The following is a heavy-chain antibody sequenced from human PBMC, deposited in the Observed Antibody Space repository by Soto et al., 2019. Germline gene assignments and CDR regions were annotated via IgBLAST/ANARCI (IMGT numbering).Heavy chain of an antibody. J-gene: IGHJ6*03. V-gene: IGHV3-23*01. CDR3: AKEYGDYDYYYYYMGV. D-gene: IGHD4-17*01. CDR2: ISGSGGST. CDR1: GFTFSSCA. Sequence: PGGSLRLSCAASGFTFSSCAMSWVRQAPGKGLEWVSVISGSGGSTYYAGSVKGRFTISRDNSKNTLYLQMNSLRAEDTAVYYRAKEYGDYDYYYYYMGVWGKGTTVTVSS.